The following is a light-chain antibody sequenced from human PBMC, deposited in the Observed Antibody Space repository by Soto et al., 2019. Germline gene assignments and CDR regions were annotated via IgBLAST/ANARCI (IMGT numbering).Light chain of an antibody. V-gene: IGKV1-33*01. CDR1: EDISNF. Sequence: DIPMTQSPSSLSASVGDRVTISCQATEDISNFLNWYQQKPGKAPKLLIYDASNLEAGVPSRFSGGGSGTHLTLTISSLQPEDFATYYCEQYHNLLLSFGGGTKVDIK. J-gene: IGKJ4*01. CDR3: EQYHNLLLS. CDR2: DAS.